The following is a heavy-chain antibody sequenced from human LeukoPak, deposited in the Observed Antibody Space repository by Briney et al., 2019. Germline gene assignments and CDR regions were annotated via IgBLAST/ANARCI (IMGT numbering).Heavy chain of an antibody. CDR2: ISSSGSTI. J-gene: IGHJ6*02. CDR1: GFTLSSYE. CDR3: ARDLQLLWFGDSAYGMDV. D-gene: IGHD3-10*01. Sequence: GGSLRLSCAASGFTLSSYEMNWVRQAPGKGLEWGSYISSSGSTIYYADSVKGRFTISRDNAKNSLYLQMNSLRAEDTAVYYCARDLQLLWFGDSAYGMDVWGQGTTVTVSS. V-gene: IGHV3-48*03.